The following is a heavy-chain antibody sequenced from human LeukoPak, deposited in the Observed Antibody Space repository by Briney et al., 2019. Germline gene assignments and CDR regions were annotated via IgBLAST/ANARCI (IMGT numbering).Heavy chain of an antibody. CDR1: GFTVSSNY. D-gene: IGHD2-2*01. V-gene: IGHV3-66*01. CDR3: AKAPLYIVVIPAATSFDY. CDR2: IYSGGST. Sequence: GGSLRLSCAASGFTVSSNYMSWVRQAPGKGLEWVSVIYSGGSTYYADSVKGRFTISRDNSKNTLYLQMNSLRAEDTAVYYCAKAPLYIVVIPAATSFDYWGQGTLVTVSS. J-gene: IGHJ4*02.